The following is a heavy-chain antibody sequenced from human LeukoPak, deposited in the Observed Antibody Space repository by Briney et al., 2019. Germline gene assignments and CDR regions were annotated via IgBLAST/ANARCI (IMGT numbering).Heavy chain of an antibody. Sequence: GGSLRLSCAASGFTFSSYSINWVRQAPGKGLEWVSCVSSTSSFIYYADSVKGRFTISRDNAKNSLYLQMNSLRAEDTAVYYCAKSVAIFDYWGQGTLVTVSS. CDR1: GFTFSSYS. CDR3: AKSVAIFDY. J-gene: IGHJ4*02. V-gene: IGHV3-21*01. CDR2: VSSTSSFI. D-gene: IGHD3-3*01.